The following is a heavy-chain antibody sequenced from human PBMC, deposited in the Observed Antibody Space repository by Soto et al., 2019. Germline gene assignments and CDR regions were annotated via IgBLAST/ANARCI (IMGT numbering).Heavy chain of an antibody. J-gene: IGHJ4*02. D-gene: IGHD2-2*01. V-gene: IGHV3-23*01. CDR3: AKAISIVVVPAAHDY. CDR1: GFTFSSYA. CDR2: ISGSGGST. Sequence: GGSLRLSCAASGFTFSSYAMSWVRQAPGKGLEWVSAISGSGGSTYYADSVKGRFTISRDNSKNTLYLQMNSLRAEDTAVYYCAKAISIVVVPAAHDYWGQGTLVTVSS.